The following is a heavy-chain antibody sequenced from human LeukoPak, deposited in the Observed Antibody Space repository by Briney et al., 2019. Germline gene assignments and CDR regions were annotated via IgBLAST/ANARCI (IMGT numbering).Heavy chain of an antibody. CDR3: SRDRPHNWFDP. Sequence: PGGSLRLSCAASGFTFNNHWVHWVRQVPGKGLEWVSRIDNDGSNTIYADSVKARFTISRDNAKNTLYLQMNSLRAEDTAMYYCSRDRPHNWFDPWGQGTLVTVSS. J-gene: IGHJ5*02. CDR1: GFTFNNHW. CDR2: IDNDGSNT. V-gene: IGHV3-74*01.